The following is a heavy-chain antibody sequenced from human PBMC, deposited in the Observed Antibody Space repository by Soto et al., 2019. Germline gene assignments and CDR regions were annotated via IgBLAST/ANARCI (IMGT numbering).Heavy chain of an antibody. CDR3: TRVSDYGRYYFDY. CDR1: GFTFGDYA. D-gene: IGHD4-17*01. CDR2: IRSKAYGGTT. Sequence: GGSLRLSCTASGFTFGDYAMSWVRQAPGKGLEWVGFIRSKAYGGTTEYAASVKGRFTISRDDSKSIAYLQMNSLKTEDTAVYYCTRVSDYGRYYFDYWGQGTLVTVSS. V-gene: IGHV3-49*04. J-gene: IGHJ4*02.